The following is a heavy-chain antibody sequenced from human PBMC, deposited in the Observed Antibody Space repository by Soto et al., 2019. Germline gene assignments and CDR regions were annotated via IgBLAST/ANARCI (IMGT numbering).Heavy chain of an antibody. D-gene: IGHD2-8*01. V-gene: IGHV3-9*01. CDR3: AKAGYCTTGVCYTSYYYYMAV. Sequence: EVQLVESGGGLVQPGRSLRLSFAASGFTFYDYAMHWVRQAPGKGLEWVSGISRNSGSIGYADSVKGRFTISRDNAKNALYLQMNSLSAEDTALYYCAKAGYCTTGVCYTSYYYYMAVWGKGTTVTVSS. J-gene: IGHJ6*03. CDR2: ISRNSGSI. CDR1: GFTFYDYA.